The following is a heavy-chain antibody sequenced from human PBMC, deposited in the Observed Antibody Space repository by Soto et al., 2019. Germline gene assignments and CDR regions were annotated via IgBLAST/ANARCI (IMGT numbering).Heavy chain of an antibody. Sequence: WGSLRLSCAASGFTFSSYAMHWVRQAPGKGLEWVAVISYDGSNKYYADSVKGRFTISRDNSKNTLYLQMNSLRAEDTAVYYCARDSSLFSLDYWGQGTLVTVSS. CDR3: ARDSSLFSLDY. CDR1: GFTFSSYA. D-gene: IGHD3-9*01. CDR2: ISYDGSNK. V-gene: IGHV3-30-3*01. J-gene: IGHJ4*02.